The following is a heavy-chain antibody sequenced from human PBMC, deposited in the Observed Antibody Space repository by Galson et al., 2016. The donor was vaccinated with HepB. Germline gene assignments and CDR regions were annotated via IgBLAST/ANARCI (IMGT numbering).Heavy chain of an antibody. CDR1: GFSLSAYA. V-gene: IGHV3-23*01. D-gene: IGHD1-26*01. CDR2: FSFVSLNT. Sequence: SLRLSCAASGFSLSAYAMTWVRQTPQKRLERVSTFSFVSLNTYYADYVKGRFTISGDTSQNTMYLQMTNLTADDTALYYCVKPVVAMGATFAFDLWGQGSMVTVSS. CDR3: VKPVVAMGATFAFDL. J-gene: IGHJ3*01.